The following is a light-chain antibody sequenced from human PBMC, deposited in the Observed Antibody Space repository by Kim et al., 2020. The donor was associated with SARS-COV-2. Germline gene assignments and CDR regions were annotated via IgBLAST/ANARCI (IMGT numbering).Light chain of an antibody. J-gene: IGKJ2*01. CDR1: QSISTW. Sequence: DIQMTQSPSTLSASVGDRVTITCRASQSISTWLAWYQQKPGKPPKSLIYKASTLESGVPSTFSGSGSGTEFTLTISSLQPDDFATYSCQQYNSFPYTFGQGTKLEI. CDR3: QQYNSFPYT. V-gene: IGKV1-5*03. CDR2: KAS.